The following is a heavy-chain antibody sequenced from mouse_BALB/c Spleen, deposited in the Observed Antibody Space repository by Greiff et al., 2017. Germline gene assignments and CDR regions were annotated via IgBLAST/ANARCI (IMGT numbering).Heavy chain of an antibody. CDR3: ARSDDRWYFDV. Sequence: QVQLQQSGAELVRPGSSVKISCKASGYAFSSYWMNWVKQRPGQGLEWIGQIYPGDGDTNYNGKFKGKATLTADKSSSTAYMQLSSLTSEDSAVYFCARSDDRWYFDVWGAGTTVTVSS. CDR1: GYAFSSYW. J-gene: IGHJ1*01. V-gene: IGHV1-80*01. CDR2: IYPGDGDT.